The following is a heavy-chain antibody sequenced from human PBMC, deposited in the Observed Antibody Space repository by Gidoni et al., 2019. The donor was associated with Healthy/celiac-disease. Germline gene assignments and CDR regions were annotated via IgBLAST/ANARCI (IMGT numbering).Heavy chain of an antibody. CDR2: TYYRSKWYN. D-gene: IGHD1-7*01. J-gene: IGHJ5*02. CDR1: GDRVSSNSAP. V-gene: IGHV6-1*01. Sequence: QLPLQQSGPGLLKPSQTLSLTFAISGDRVSSNSAPWNWIRQSPSRGLEWLGRTYYRSKWYNDYEVSVKSRITINPDTSKNQFSLQLNSVTPEDTAVYYCAGGTGTTSWFDPWGQGTLVTVSS. CDR3: AGGTGTTSWFDP.